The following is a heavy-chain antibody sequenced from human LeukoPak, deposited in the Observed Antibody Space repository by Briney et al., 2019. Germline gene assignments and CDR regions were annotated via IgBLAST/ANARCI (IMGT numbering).Heavy chain of an antibody. CDR2: IYHSGST. J-gene: IGHJ4*02. CDR1: GGSISSGDYY. D-gene: IGHD3-10*01. Sequence: SLTLSLTCTVSGGSISSGDYYWSWIRQPPGKGLEWIGYIYHSGSTYYNPSLKSRVTISVDRSKNQFSLKLSSVTAADTAVYYCARTIRAGVCDYWGQGTLVTVSS. CDR3: ARTIRAGVCDY. V-gene: IGHV4-30-2*01.